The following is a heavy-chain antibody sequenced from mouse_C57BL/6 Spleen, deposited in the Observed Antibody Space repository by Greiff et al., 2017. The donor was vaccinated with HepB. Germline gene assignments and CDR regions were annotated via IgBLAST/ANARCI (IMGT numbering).Heavy chain of an antibody. J-gene: IGHJ4*01. Sequence: VQLKQSGPELVKPGASVKISCKASGYAFSSSWMNWVKQRPGKGLEWIGRIYPGDGDTNYDGKFKGKATLTADKSSSTAYMQLSSLTSEDSAVYFCARERNYYGSRDAMDYWGQGTSVTVSS. D-gene: IGHD1-1*01. CDR3: ARERNYYGSRDAMDY. CDR2: IYPGDGDT. V-gene: IGHV1-82*01. CDR1: GYAFSSSW.